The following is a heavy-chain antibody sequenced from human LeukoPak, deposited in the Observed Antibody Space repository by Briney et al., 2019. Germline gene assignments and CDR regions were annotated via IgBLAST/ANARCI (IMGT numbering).Heavy chain of an antibody. CDR3: ARDEGYCSSTSCSNYYYYGMDV. CDR2: INPNSGGT. D-gene: IGHD2-2*01. V-gene: IGHV1-2*02. CDR1: GYTFTGYY. Sequence: GASVKVSCKASGYTFTGYYMHWVRQAPGQELEWMGWINPNSGGTNYAQKFQGRVTMTRDTSISTAYMELSRLRSDDTAVYYCARDEGYCSSTSCSNYYYYGMDVWGQGTTVTVSS. J-gene: IGHJ6*02.